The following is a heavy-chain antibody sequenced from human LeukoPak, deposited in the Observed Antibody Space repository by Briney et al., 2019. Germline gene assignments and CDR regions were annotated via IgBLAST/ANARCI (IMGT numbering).Heavy chain of an antibody. CDR3: ARAYYYGSGSYPY. J-gene: IGHJ4*02. Sequence: ASVKVSCKASGGTFTSYAISWVRQAPGQGLEWMGGIIPIFGTANYAQKFQGRVTITADESTSTAYMELSSLRSEDTAVYYCARAYYYGSGSYPYWGQGTLVTVSS. CDR2: IIPIFGTA. CDR1: GGTFTSYA. D-gene: IGHD3-10*01. V-gene: IGHV1-69*13.